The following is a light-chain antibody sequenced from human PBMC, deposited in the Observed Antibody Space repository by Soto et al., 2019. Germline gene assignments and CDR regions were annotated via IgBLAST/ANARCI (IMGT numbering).Light chain of an antibody. CDR2: YDS. J-gene: IGLJ2*01. Sequence: SYELTQPPSVSVAPGKTARITCGGKNIGSKSVHWYQQKPGQAPVLVIYYDSDRPSGIPERFSGSNSGNTATLTISRVEAGDEADYYCQVSDSSSDHVVFGGGTKLTVL. V-gene: IGLV3-21*04. CDR1: NIGSKS. CDR3: QVSDSSSDHVV.